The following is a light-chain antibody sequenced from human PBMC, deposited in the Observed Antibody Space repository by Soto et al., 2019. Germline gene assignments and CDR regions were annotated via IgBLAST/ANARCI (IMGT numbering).Light chain of an antibody. Sequence: QSVLTQPPSVVWTPGQKVTISSSGSPSNIGTTFVSWYQQLPGTAPKILVYNNDRRPSGVSDRFSGSKSGTSATLAITGLQTGDEADYYCGTWDTSVTGWVFGGGTKLTVL. CDR2: NND. V-gene: IGLV1-51*01. CDR3: GTWDTSVTGWV. J-gene: IGLJ3*02. CDR1: PSNIGTTF.